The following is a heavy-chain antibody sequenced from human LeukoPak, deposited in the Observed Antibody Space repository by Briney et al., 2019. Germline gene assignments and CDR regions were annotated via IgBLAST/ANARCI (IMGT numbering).Heavy chain of an antibody. CDR2: ISSSSSYI. D-gene: IGHD2-2*01. J-gene: IGHJ4*02. CDR3: ARGGIVVVPAAEFDY. Sequence: PGGSLRLSCAASGFTFSSYSMNWVRQAPGKGLEWVSSISSSSSYIYYADSVKGRFTISRDNAKNSLYLQMNSLRAEDTAVYYCARGGIVVVPAAEFDYWGQVTLVTVSS. V-gene: IGHV3-21*01. CDR1: GFTFSSYS.